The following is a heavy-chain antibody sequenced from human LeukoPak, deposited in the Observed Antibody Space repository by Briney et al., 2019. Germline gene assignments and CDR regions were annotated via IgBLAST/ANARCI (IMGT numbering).Heavy chain of an antibody. V-gene: IGHV1-2*02. D-gene: IGHD6-13*01. CDR3: ARGDSSSWYEDDY. CDR1: GYTFTGYY. CDR2: INPNSGGT. J-gene: IGHJ4*02. Sequence: ASVKVSCKASGYTFTGYYMHWVRQAPGQGLEWMGWINPNSGGTNYAQKFQGRVTMTRDTSISTAYMELSRLRSDDTAVYYCARGDSSSWYEDDYWGQGTLVTVSS.